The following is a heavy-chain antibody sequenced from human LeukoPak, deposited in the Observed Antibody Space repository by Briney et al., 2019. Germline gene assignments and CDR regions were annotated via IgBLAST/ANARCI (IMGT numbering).Heavy chain of an antibody. Sequence: TGGSLRLSCAASGFTFSSYAMHWVRQAPGKGLEWVAVISYDGSNKYYADSVKGRFTISRDNSKNTLYLQMNSLRAEDTAVYYCARGGWKRFGYYFDYWGQGTLVTVSS. V-gene: IGHV3-30-3*01. J-gene: IGHJ4*02. CDR1: GFTFSSYA. CDR3: ARGGWKRFGYYFDY. D-gene: IGHD3-16*01. CDR2: ISYDGSNK.